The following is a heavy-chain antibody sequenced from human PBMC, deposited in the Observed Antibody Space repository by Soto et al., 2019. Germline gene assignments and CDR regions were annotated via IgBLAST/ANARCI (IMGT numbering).Heavy chain of an antibody. CDR1: VFTFSNYV. Sequence: WWSLRLSCSASVFTFSNYVMNWGRQAPGKGLEWVSTISYSADKTFYADSVKGRFTISRDNSRDTLFLQMNSLRAEDTAVYYCARIGSGSLDDAFDIWGQGTMVTVSS. D-gene: IGHD3-3*01. CDR3: ARIGSGSLDDAFDI. CDR2: ISYSADKT. J-gene: IGHJ3*02. V-gene: IGHV3-23*01.